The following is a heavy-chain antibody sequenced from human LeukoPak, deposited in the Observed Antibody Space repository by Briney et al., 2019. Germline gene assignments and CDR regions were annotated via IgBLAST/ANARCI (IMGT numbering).Heavy chain of an antibody. D-gene: IGHD1-26*01. V-gene: IGHV4-59*08. Sequence: SETLSLTCTVSGVSMKSYYWSWIRQPPGKGLEWIGYIFYSGDTNYNPSLKSRVTLSVDTSKNQFSLNLRSVTAADTAVYYCARQPYMLGAYYFDYWDQGTLVTVSS. CDR1: GVSMKSYY. J-gene: IGHJ4*02. CDR2: IFYSGDT. CDR3: ARQPYMLGAYYFDY.